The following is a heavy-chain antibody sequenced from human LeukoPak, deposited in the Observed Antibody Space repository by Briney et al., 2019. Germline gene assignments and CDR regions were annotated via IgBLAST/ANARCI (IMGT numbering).Heavy chain of an antibody. V-gene: IGHV1-46*01. Sequence: ASVKVSCKASGYTFTSYYMHGVRQAPGQGLEWMGIINPSGGSTSYAQKFQGRVTMTRDTSTSTVYMELSSLRSEDTAVYYCARVKGGYDILTGYREDWFDPWGQGTLVTVSS. D-gene: IGHD3-9*01. J-gene: IGHJ5*02. CDR1: GYTFTSYY. CDR3: ARVKGGYDILTGYREDWFDP. CDR2: INPSGGST.